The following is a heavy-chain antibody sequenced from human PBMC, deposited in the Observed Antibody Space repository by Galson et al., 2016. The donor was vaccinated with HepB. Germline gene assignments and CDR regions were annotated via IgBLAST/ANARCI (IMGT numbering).Heavy chain of an antibody. D-gene: IGHD3-10*01. CDR3: TRDYYGSLDH. CDR1: GFTFSYYY. J-gene: IGHJ4*02. Sequence: SLRLSCAASGFTFSYYYMSWIRQAPGKGLEWVSYISGDGRTINYADPVKGRFTISRDNAKNTVHLQMNSLRAEDTAVYYCTRDYYGSLDHWGQGTLVTVSS. CDR2: ISGDGRTI. V-gene: IGHV3-11*04.